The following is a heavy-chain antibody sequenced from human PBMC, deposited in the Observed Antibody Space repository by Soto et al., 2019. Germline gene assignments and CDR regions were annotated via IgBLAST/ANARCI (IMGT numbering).Heavy chain of an antibody. V-gene: IGHV1-69*06. D-gene: IGHD2-2*02. CDR1: GGTFSSYA. J-gene: IGHJ6*02. CDR3: ARGGYCSSTSCYRSYYYGMDV. CDR2: IIPIFGTA. Sequence: QVQLVQSGAEVKKPGSSVKVSCKASGGTFSSYAISWVRQAPGQGLEWMGWIIPIFGTANYAQKCQGRVTITADKATSTAYMELSSLRSEDTAVYYCARGGYCSSTSCYRSYYYGMDVWGQGTTVTVSS.